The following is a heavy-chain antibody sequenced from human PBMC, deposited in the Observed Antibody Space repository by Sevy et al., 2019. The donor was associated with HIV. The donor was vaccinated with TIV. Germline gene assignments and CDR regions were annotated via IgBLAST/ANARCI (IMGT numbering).Heavy chain of an antibody. CDR1: GYTFTSYG. CDR3: ARDNVPPDAFDI. Sequence: ASVKVSCKASGYTFTSYGVSWVRQAPGQGLEWMGWISAYNGNTNYAQKLQGRVTMTTDTSTSTAYMELRSLRSDDTAVYYCARDNVPPDAFDIWGQGTMVTVSS. CDR2: ISAYNGNT. V-gene: IGHV1-18*01. J-gene: IGHJ3*02.